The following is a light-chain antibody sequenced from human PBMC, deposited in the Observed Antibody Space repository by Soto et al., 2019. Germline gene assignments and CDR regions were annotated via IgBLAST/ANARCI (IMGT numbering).Light chain of an antibody. V-gene: IGKV1-5*03. CDR1: QSIDSW. CDR2: KAS. J-gene: IGKJ4*01. CDR3: QQFYTYPLT. Sequence: DLQMTQSPSTLSASVGDRVTITCRASQSIDSWLAWYQQTPGKAPKLLIYKASSLESGVPSRFRGSGSGTEFTLTISSLQPDDFASYYCQQFYTYPLTFGGGTKVEIK.